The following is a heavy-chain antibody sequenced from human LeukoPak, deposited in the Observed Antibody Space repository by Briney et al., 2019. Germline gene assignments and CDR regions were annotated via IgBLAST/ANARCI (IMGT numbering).Heavy chain of an antibody. J-gene: IGHJ4*02. V-gene: IGHV3-23*01. D-gene: IGHD3-22*01. CDR1: GFTFSSYA. CDR2: ISGSGGST. Sequence: GGSLRLSCAASGFTFSSYAMSWVRQAPGKGLEWVSGISGSGGSTYYANSVKGRFTISRDNSKSTLDLQMNSLRGEDTAVYYCAKRGYYYDSSGYCFDYWGQGTLVTVSS. CDR3: AKRGYYYDSSGYCFDY.